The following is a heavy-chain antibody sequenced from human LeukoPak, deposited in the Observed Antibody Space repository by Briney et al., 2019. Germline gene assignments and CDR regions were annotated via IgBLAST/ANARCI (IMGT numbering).Heavy chain of an antibody. CDR1: GGSISSSSYY. V-gene: IGHV4-39*07. CDR3: ARDSDYGDYDATRWFDP. D-gene: IGHD4-17*01. J-gene: IGHJ5*02. Sequence: SETLSLTCTVSGGSISSSSYYWGWIRQPPGKGLEWIGSIYYSGSTYYNPSLKSRVTISVDTSKNQFSLKLSSVTAADTAVYYCARDSDYGDYDATRWFDPWGQGTLVAVSS. CDR2: IYYSGST.